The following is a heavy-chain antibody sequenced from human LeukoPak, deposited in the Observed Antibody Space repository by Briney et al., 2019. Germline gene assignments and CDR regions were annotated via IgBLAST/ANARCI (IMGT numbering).Heavy chain of an antibody. CDR1: AFTFTTYA. V-gene: IGHV3-23*01. J-gene: IGHJ4*02. CDR2: IGSGGGDT. Sequence: GGSLRLSCAASAFTFTTYAISSARQAPGKGLEWVSAIGSGGGDTNYADSVKGRFTISRDNSKNTLYLQMNSLRAEDTAVYYCAKKIAAGTLSFDYWGQGTLVTVSS. D-gene: IGHD6-13*01. CDR3: AKKIAAGTLSFDY.